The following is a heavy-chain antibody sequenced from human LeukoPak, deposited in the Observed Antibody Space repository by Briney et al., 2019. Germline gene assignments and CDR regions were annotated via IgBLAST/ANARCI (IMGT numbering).Heavy chain of an antibody. J-gene: IGHJ4*02. CDR1: GFTFSSYA. V-gene: IGHV3-23*01. CDR2: ISGSGGST. CDR3: AKDFQLGAYGSGGYLAFFDY. Sequence: GRSLRLSCAASGFTFSSYAMSWVRQAPGKGLEWVSAISGSGGSTYYADSVKGRFTISRDNSKNTLYLQMNSLRAEDTAVYYRAKDFQLGAYGSGGYLAFFDYWGQGTLVTGSS. D-gene: IGHD3-10*01.